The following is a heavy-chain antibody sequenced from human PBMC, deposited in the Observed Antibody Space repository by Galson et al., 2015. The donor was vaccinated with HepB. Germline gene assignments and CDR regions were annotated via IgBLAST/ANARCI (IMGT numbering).Heavy chain of an antibody. D-gene: IGHD3-10*01. V-gene: IGHV3-23*01. J-gene: IGHJ3*02. CDR3: AKDIYGSGAHGGDDAFDI. CDR1: GFTFSSYA. Sequence: SLRLSCAASGFTFSSYAMSWVRQAPGKGLEWVSAISGSGGSTYYADSVKGRFTISRDNSKNTLYLQMNSLRAEDTAVYYCAKDIYGSGAHGGDDAFDIWGQGTMVTVSS. CDR2: ISGSGGST.